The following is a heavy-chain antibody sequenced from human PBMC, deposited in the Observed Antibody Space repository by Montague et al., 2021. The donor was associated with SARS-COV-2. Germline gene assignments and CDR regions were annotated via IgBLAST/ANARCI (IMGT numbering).Heavy chain of an antibody. V-gene: IGHV4-39*01. CDR3: ASSYYYGSGTYVYNYYMDV. J-gene: IGHJ6*03. Sequence: SETLSLTCTVSGGSVSSSPYYWGWIRQPPGRGLEWVGSISYSRRTYFXPSLKSRLTISVDSSENQFSLRLSSVTTADTAVYYCASSYYYGSGTYVYNYYMDVWGKGTTVTVSS. D-gene: IGHD3-10*01. CDR1: GGSVSSSPYY. CDR2: ISYSRRT.